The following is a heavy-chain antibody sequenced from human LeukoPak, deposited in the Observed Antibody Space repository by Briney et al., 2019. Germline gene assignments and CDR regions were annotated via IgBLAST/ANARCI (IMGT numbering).Heavy chain of an antibody. CDR3: ARDQDGSYYYYYGMDV. CDR2: ISYDGGNK. Sequence: GGSLRLSCAASGFTFSSYAMHWVRQAPGKGLEWVAVISYDGGNKYYADSVKGRFTISRDNSKNTLYLQMNSLRAEDTAVYYCARDQDGSYYYYYGMDVWGQGTTVTVSS. CDR1: GFTFSSYA. J-gene: IGHJ6*02. V-gene: IGHV3-30-3*01. D-gene: IGHD1-26*01.